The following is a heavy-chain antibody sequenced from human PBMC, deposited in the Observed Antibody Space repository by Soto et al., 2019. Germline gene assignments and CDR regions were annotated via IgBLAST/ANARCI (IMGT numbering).Heavy chain of an antibody. D-gene: IGHD6-6*01. J-gene: IGHJ6*02. Sequence: ASVKVSCKASGYTFNGYYLHWVRQAPGEGPEGMGWINPNSGGTNYAQKFEGRVTMAGDTSISTAYMELTRLRPDDTALYYCARDLIIGARRDYYYGMDVWGQGTTVTVSS. CDR2: INPNSGGT. V-gene: IGHV1-2*02. CDR1: GYTFNGYY. CDR3: ARDLIIGARRDYYYGMDV.